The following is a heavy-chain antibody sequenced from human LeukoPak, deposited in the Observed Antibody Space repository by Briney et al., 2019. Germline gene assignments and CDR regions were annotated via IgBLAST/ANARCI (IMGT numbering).Heavy chain of an antibody. CDR3: ARAHYDSSGYYYYYYYMDV. J-gene: IGHJ6*03. D-gene: IGHD3-22*01. Sequence: PGGSLRLSCAASGFTFSSNYMSWVRQAPGKGLEWVSVIYSGGSTYYADSVKGRFTISRDNSKNTLYLQMNSLRAEDTAVYYCARAHYDSSGYYYYYYYMDVWGKGTTVTVSS. V-gene: IGHV3-66*02. CDR1: GFTFSSNY. CDR2: IYSGGST.